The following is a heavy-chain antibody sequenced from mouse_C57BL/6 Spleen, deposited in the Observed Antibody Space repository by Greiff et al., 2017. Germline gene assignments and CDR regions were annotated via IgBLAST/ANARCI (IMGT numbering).Heavy chain of an antibody. CDR2: INPNNGGT. D-gene: IGHD2-3*01. J-gene: IGHJ2*01. CDR1: GYTFTDYN. Sequence: EVKLMESGPELVKPGASVKMSCKASGYTFTDYNMHWVKQSHGKSLEWIGYINPNNGGTSYNQKFKGKATLTVNKSSSTAYMELRSLTSEDSAVYYCARGARYEDYFDYWGQGTTLTVSS. V-gene: IGHV1-22*01. CDR3: ARGARYEDYFDY.